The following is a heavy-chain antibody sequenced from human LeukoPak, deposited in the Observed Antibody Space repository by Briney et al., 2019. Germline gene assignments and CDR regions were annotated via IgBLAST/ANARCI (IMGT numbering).Heavy chain of an antibody. CDR1: GFNFRDVW. Sequence: GGSLRPSCAASGFNFRDVWMNWVRRAPGKGLEWVGRIKSKADGETIEYAAPVKGRFIISRDDSKSTLYLQMNSLKSEDTAVYYCGRIREGANFGISVWGQGTTVTVSS. V-gene: IGHV3-15*01. CDR3: GRIREGANFGISV. J-gene: IGHJ6*02. D-gene: IGHD3-10*01. CDR2: IKSKADGETI.